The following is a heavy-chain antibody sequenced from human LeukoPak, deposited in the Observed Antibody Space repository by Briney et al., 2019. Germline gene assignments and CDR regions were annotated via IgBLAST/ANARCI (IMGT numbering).Heavy chain of an antibody. D-gene: IGHD6-25*01. CDR2: INRNGGST. CDR3: ARDLRHPDAFDI. V-gene: IGHV3-20*04. Sequence: PGGSLRLSCAASGFTFDDYGMSWVRQAPGKGLEWVSGINRNGGSTGYADSVKGRFTISRDNAKNSLYLQMNSLRAEDTALYYCARDLRHPDAFDIWGQGTMVTVSS. J-gene: IGHJ3*02. CDR1: GFTFDDYG.